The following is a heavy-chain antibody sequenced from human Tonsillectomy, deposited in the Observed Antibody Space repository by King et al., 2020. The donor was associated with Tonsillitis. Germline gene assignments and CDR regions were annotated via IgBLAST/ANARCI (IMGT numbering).Heavy chain of an antibody. CDR1: GGSISSGGYY. D-gene: IGHD1-26*01. CDR2: IYYSGST. V-gene: IGHV4-31*03. Sequence: QLQESGPGLVKPSQTLSLTCTVSGGSISSGGYYWSWIRQHPGKGLEWIGYIYYSGSTYYNPSLQSRVTISVDTSKNRFSLKLSSVTAAATAVYYCARGEVGATSNWFDPWGQGTLVTVSS. CDR3: ARGEVGATSNWFDP. J-gene: IGHJ5*02.